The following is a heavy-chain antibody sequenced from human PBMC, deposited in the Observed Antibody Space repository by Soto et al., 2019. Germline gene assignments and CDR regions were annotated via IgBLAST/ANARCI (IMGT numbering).Heavy chain of an antibody. Sequence: SETLSVTCTVSGGSIGSSSYYWGGIRQPPGKGLEWIGSIYYSGSTYYNPSLKSRVTISVDTSKNQFSLKLSSVTAADTAVYYCAIFFDILTGYYKVSIWFDPWVQVSLVT. D-gene: IGHD3-9*01. CDR3: AIFFDILTGYYKVSIWFDP. CDR2: IYYSGST. CDR1: GGSIGSSSYY. V-gene: IGHV4-39*01. J-gene: IGHJ5*02.